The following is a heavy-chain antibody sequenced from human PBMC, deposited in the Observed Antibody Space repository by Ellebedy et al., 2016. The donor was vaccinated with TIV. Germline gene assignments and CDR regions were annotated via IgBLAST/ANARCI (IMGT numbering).Heavy chain of an antibody. D-gene: IGHD5-18*01. V-gene: IGHV3-48*02. CDR3: ARDRYRIQLRNWFDP. CDR1: GFTFSSYS. Sequence: GESLKISCSASGFTFSSYSMNWVRQAPGKGLEWVSYISSSSSTIYYADSVKGRFTISRDNSKNSLYLQMKSLRDEDTAVYYCARDRYRIQLRNWFDPWGQGTLVTVSS. CDR2: ISSSSSTI. J-gene: IGHJ5*02.